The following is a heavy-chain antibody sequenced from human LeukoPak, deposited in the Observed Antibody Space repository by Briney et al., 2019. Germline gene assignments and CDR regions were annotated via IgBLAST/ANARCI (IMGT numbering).Heavy chain of an antibody. D-gene: IGHD1-26*01. Sequence: PGGSLRLSCAASGFTFSSYAMSWVRQAPGKGLEWASAISGSGGSTYYADSVKGRFTISRDNSKNTLYLQMNSLRAEDAAVYYCAKGRIVGATTESGYFDYWGQGTLVTVSS. V-gene: IGHV3-23*01. CDR1: GFTFSSYA. J-gene: IGHJ4*02. CDR2: ISGSGGST. CDR3: AKGRIVGATTESGYFDY.